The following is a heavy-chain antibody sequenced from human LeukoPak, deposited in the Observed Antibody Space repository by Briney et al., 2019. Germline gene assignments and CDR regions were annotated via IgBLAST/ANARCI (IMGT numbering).Heavy chain of an antibody. CDR2: IYYSVST. CDR3: ARRKRIGTKSAWGY. V-gene: IGHV4-39*01. Sequence: SSETLSLTCTVSGGAIISSSHYWGWIRQPPGKGLEWIGSIYYSVSTYYNPSLKSRVTISVDTSKNQFSLKLSSVTAADTAVYYCARRKRIGTKSAWGYWGQGTLVTVSS. CDR1: GGAIISSSHY. D-gene: IGHD1-14*01. J-gene: IGHJ4*02.